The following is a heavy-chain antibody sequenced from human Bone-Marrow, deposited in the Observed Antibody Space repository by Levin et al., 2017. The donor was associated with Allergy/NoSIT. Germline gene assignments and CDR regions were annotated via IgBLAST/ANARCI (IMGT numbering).Heavy chain of an antibody. V-gene: IGHV3-23*01. Sequence: HAGGSLRLSCAASGFTFSNSAMIWVRQSPGKGLEWLSGIRGSGVNTFYADSVKGRFTISRDNSKNMLYLQMNSLRAEDTAMYYCAKDLHSSNVWGQGTLVTVSS. CDR3: AKDLHSSNV. CDR1: GFTFSNSA. J-gene: IGHJ4*02. D-gene: IGHD6-13*01. CDR2: IRGSGVNT.